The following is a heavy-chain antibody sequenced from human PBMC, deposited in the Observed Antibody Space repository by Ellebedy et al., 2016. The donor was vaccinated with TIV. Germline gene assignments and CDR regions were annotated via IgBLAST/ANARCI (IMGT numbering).Heavy chain of an antibody. D-gene: IGHD5-12*01. Sequence: AASVKVSCKASGYTFTSYGISWARQAPGQGLEWMGWISAYNGNTKYAQKLQGRVTMTTDTSTNTAYMELRRLRSDDTAVYYCARVMVGYSGYGANIYYFDSWGQGTLVTVSS. CDR3: ARVMVGYSGYGANIYYFDS. CDR2: ISAYNGNT. J-gene: IGHJ4*02. CDR1: GYTFTSYG. V-gene: IGHV1-18*01.